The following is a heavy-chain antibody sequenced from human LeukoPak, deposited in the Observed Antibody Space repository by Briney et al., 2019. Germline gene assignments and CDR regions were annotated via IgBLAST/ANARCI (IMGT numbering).Heavy chain of an antibody. V-gene: IGHV4-59*01. CDR2: IYYSGST. J-gene: IGHJ5*02. CDR1: GGSISSYY. D-gene: IGHD2-2*01. Sequence: PSETLSLTCTVSGGSISSYYWSWIRQPPGKGLEWIEYIYYSGSTNYNPSLKSRVTISVDTSKNQFSLKLSSVTAADTAVYYCARVSGDCSSTSCYVNWFDPWGQGTLVTVSS. CDR3: ARVSGDCSSTSCYVNWFDP.